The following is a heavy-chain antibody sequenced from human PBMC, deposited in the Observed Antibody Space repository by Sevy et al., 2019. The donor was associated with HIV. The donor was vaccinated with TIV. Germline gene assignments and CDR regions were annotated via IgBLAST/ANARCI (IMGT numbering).Heavy chain of an antibody. CDR2: ISSKNDYI. V-gene: IGHV3-21*01. Sequence: GGSLRLSCAASGFDFGTYSMNWVRQAPGKGLEWVSSISSKNDYIFYADSVKGRFTISKDKAKNSLYLQMNSLRVEDTAVYYCAREGDCIGIDCYDDWRLPSYYYYPMDVWGQGTTVTVSS. D-gene: IGHD2-2*01. J-gene: IGHJ6*02. CDR1: GFDFGTYS. CDR3: AREGDCIGIDCYDDWRLPSYYYYPMDV.